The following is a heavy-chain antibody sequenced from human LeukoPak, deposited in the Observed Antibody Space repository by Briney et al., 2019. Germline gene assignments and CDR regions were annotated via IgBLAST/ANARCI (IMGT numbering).Heavy chain of an antibody. J-gene: IGHJ3*02. D-gene: IGHD1-26*01. CDR1: GFTFSSYA. CDR2: ISYDGSNK. V-gene: IGHV3-30-3*01. Sequence: PGRSLRLSCAASGFTFSSYAMHWVRQAPGKGLEWVAVISYDGSNKYYADSVKGRFTTSRDNSKNTLYLQMNSLRAEDTAVFYCARALSGSYDAFDIWGQGTMVTVSS. CDR3: ARALSGSYDAFDI.